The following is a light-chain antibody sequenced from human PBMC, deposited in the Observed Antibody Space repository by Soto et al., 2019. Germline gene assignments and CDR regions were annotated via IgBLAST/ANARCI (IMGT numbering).Light chain of an antibody. J-gene: IGKJ5*01. V-gene: IGKV3-15*01. CDR3: QQRSNWPPIT. CDR1: QSISNA. Sequence: EIVMTQSPDTLSVSPGERATLSCRASQSISNALAWYQQTPGQAPRLLIYGASTRATGVPPTFSGSASGTDFTLTISSLESEDFAVYYCQQRSNWPPITFGQGTRLEIK. CDR2: GAS.